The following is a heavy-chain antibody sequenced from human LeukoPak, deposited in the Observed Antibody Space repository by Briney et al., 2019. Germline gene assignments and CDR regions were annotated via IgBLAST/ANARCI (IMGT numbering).Heavy chain of an antibody. CDR3: ARGVPYDSWSGPHYSDY. Sequence: GKSLRLSCAASGFTFNNYGMHWVRQAPGKGLEWVAVISYDGRNIHYPDSVKGRFTISRDISTDTLWLQMNSLRAEDTAVYYCARGVPYDSWSGPHYSDYWGQGTLVTVSS. CDR1: GFTFNNYG. J-gene: IGHJ4*02. V-gene: IGHV3-30*03. D-gene: IGHD3-3*01. CDR2: ISYDGRNI.